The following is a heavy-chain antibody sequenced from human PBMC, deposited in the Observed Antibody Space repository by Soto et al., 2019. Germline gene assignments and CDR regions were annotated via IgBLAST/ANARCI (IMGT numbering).Heavy chain of an antibody. Sequence: SETLSLTCTVSCGSISRGGYYWSWIRQHPGKGLEWIGYIYYSGSTYYNPSLKSRVTISVDTSKNQFSLKLSSVTAADTAVYYCARALLTISGDWFDPWGQGTLVTVSS. CDR3: ARALLTISGDWFDP. CDR2: IYYSGST. CDR1: CGSISRGGYY. J-gene: IGHJ5*02. V-gene: IGHV4-31*03. D-gene: IGHD3-3*01.